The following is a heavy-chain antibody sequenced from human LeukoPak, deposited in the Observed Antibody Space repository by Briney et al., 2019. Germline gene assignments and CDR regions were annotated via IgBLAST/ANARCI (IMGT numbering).Heavy chain of an antibody. Sequence: GESLRLSCAAFGFTFSSYDMSWVRQAPGKGLDWVSSLTTNSRYIYYADSVKGRFTLSRDNAKNSLFLEMNNLGAEDTAVYYCAGGGMTAIRSDAFDLWGQGTMVTVSS. CDR3: AGGGMTAIRSDAFDL. CDR1: GFTFSSYD. J-gene: IGHJ3*01. CDR2: LTTNSRYI. D-gene: IGHD2-21*02. V-gene: IGHV3-21*01.